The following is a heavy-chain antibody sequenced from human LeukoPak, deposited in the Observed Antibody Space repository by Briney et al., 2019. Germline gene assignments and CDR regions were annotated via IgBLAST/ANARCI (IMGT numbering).Heavy chain of an antibody. CDR2: ISSRSRTF. Sequence: AGGSLRLSCVVSGLTISNYSMNWVRQAPGKGLEWVSYISSRSRTFYYADSVKGRFTISRDDAQNSLYLQMNSLRAEDTAVYYWARASSRTPRYYYYYMDVWGKGTTVTVSS. J-gene: IGHJ6*03. CDR1: GLTISNYS. D-gene: IGHD6-13*01. CDR3: ARASSRTPRYYYYYMDV. V-gene: IGHV3-48*01.